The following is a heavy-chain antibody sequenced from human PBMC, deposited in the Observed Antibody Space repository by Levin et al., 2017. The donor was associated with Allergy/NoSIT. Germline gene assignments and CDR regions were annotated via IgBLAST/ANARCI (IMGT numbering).Heavy chain of an antibody. J-gene: IGHJ5*02. CDR1: GDSVSSNTAA. CDR3: TRGSSRWFDT. CDR2: TYFRSEWSD. D-gene: IGHD3-10*01. V-gene: IGHV6-1*01. Sequence: PSETLSLTCAISGDSVSSNTAAWNWIRQSPSRGLEWLGRTYFRSEWSDDYAVSVNSRITINPDIYKNQFSLQLNSVTPEDTAVYYCTRGSSRWFDTWGQGTLVTVSS.